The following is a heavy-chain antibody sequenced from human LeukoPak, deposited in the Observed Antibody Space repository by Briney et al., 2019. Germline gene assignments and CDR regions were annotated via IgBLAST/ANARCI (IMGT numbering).Heavy chain of an antibody. CDR3: AKKAGYGDYVDY. CDR2: IYPGDSDT. J-gene: IGHJ4*02. CDR1: GYRFTSYW. D-gene: IGHD4-17*01. Sequence: GESLRISCACSGYRFTSYWIAWVRQVPGKGLEWMGIIYPGDSDTRYSPSFQGQVTISADKSISTAYLQWSSLKASDTAMYYCAKKAGYGDYVDYWGQGTLVTVSS. V-gene: IGHV5-51*01.